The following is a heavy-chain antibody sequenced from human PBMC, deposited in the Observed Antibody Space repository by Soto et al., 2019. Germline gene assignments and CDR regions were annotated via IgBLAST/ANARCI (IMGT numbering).Heavy chain of an antibody. Sequence: SETLSLTCTVSGGSISSYYWSWIRQPPGKGLEWIGNIYYSGSTNYNPSLKSRVTISVDTNKNQFSLKLSSVTAADTAVYYCAREVALAAIINWFEPWGQGTLVT. V-gene: IGHV4-59*01. CDR3: AREVALAAIINWFEP. CDR1: GGSISSYY. CDR2: IYYSGST. J-gene: IGHJ5*01. D-gene: IGHD6-19*01.